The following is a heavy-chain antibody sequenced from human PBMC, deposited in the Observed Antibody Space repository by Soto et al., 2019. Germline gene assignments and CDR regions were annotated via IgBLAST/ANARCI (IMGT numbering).Heavy chain of an antibody. CDR3: AKANPLVVITTD. CDR1: GFTFSNYG. CDR2: ISYDGSSK. Sequence: QVQLVESGGGVVQPGRSLRLSCAASGFTFSNYGMHWVRQAPGKGLEWVAVISYDGSSKYYADSVKGRLTISRDNSKNTMYLQMNSLRVEDTALYYWAKANPLVVITTDWGQGILVTVSS. D-gene: IGHD3-22*01. J-gene: IGHJ4*02. V-gene: IGHV3-30*18.